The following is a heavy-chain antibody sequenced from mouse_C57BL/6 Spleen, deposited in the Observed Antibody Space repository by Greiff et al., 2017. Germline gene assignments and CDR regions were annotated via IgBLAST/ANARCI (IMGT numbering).Heavy chain of an antibody. V-gene: IGHV1-80*01. D-gene: IGHD1-1*01. CDR1: GYAFSSYW. CDR2: IYPGDGDT. CDR3: ARSDYYGSSYDYFDY. J-gene: IGHJ2*01. Sequence: QVQLQQSGAELVKPGASVKISCTASGYAFSSYWMNWVKQRPGKGLEWIGQIYPGDGDTNYNGKFKGKATLTVDKSSSTAYMQLSSLTSEDSAVYYCARSDYYGSSYDYFDYWGQGTTLTVSS.